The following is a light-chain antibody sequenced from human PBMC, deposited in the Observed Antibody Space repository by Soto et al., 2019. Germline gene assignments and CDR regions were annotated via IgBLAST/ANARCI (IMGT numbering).Light chain of an antibody. CDR2: DVS. V-gene: IGLV2-14*01. J-gene: IGLJ1*01. CDR1: SSDVGGYNY. Sequence: QSALTQPASVSGSPGQSITISCTGTSSDVGGYNYVSWYQKHPGKAPKLMIYDVSNRPSGVSNLFSGSKSGNTASLTISGLQAEDEADYYCSSFTSSSTLYVFGAGTKLTVL. CDR3: SSFTSSSTLYV.